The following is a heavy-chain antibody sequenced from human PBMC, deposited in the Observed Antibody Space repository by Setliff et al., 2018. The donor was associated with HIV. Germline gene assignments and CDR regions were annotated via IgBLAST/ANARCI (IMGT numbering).Heavy chain of an antibody. V-gene: IGHV3-23*01. D-gene: IGHD6-13*01. CDR1: ELTFSNYA. CDR2: LSGSGGST. CDR3: ARANPPSSSSYFDY. Sequence: GGSLRLSCSASELTFSNYAMTWVRQAPGKGLEWVSSLSGSGGSTYYADSVKGRFTISRDNSKNTLYLRMNSLRAEDTAVYYCARANPPSSSSYFDYWGRGTLVTVSS. J-gene: IGHJ4*02.